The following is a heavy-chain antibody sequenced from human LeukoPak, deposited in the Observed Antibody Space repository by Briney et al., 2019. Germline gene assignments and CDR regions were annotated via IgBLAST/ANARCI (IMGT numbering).Heavy chain of an antibody. CDR3: TSLSNTDKDDY. CDR1: GFTFSSYE. CDR2: ISSGSGTV. J-gene: IGHJ4*02. D-gene: IGHD1/OR15-1a*01. V-gene: IGHV3-48*01. Sequence: GGSLRLSCAASGFTFSSYEMNWVRQAPGKGLEWVSNISSGSGTVYYADSVKGRFTISRDNAKNSLYLQMNSLRAEDTAVYYCTSLSNTDKDDYWGQGTLVTVSS.